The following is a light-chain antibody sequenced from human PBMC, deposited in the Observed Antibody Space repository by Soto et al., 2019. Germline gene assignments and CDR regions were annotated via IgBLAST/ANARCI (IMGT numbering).Light chain of an antibody. Sequence: EIVLTQSPGTLSLSPGETATLSCRASQTVGTNFLAWYQQKPGQAPRLLMFGTSNRATDIPDRFGGSGSGTDFTLTISRLEPEDVAVYHCQHYSRTLPWTFGQGTKVEIK. J-gene: IGKJ1*01. CDR2: GTS. CDR3: QHYSRTLPWT. V-gene: IGKV3-20*01. CDR1: QTVGTNF.